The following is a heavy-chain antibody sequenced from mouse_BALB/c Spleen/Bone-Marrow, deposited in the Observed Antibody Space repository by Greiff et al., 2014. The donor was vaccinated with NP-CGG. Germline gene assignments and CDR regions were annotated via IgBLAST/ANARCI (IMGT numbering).Heavy chain of an antibody. D-gene: IGHD1-1*01. J-gene: IGHJ3*01. Sequence: EVKLMESGAELVKPGASVKLSCIASGFNIKDTYMRWVKQRPEQGLEWIGRIDPANGNTKYDPKFQGKATITADTSSNTAYLQLSSLTSEDTAVYYCAIYYYGSSGFAYWGQGTLVTVSA. CDR1: GFNIKDTY. CDR2: IDPANGNT. CDR3: AIYYYGSSGFAY. V-gene: IGHV14-3*02.